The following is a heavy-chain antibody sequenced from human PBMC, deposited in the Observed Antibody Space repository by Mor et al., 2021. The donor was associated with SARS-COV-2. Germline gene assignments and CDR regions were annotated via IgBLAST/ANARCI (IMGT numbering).Heavy chain of an antibody. CDR2: ISSNN. V-gene: IGHV3-66*01. CDR1: GFSVIGNY. Sequence: ASGFSVIGNYMSWARQAPGKGPEWVAVISSNNNVDSVKARFTISRDDSKNTVYLQMNNLRADDTAVYYCTRGPAATPDYYY. CDR3: TRGPAATPDYYY. J-gene: IGHJ6*01. D-gene: IGHD6-25*01.